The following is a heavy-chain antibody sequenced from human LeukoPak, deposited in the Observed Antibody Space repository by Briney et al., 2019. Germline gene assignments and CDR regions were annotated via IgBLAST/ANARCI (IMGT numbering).Heavy chain of an antibody. CDR1: GGSFSGYY. Sequence: SETLSLTYAVYGGSFSGYYWSWIRQPPGKGLEWIGEINHSGSTNYNPSLKSRVTISVDTSKNQFSLKLSSVTAADTAVYYCAGVEMATIKGYYFDYWGQGILVTVSS. CDR3: AGVEMATIKGYYFDY. V-gene: IGHV4-34*01. D-gene: IGHD5-24*01. CDR2: INHSGST. J-gene: IGHJ4*02.